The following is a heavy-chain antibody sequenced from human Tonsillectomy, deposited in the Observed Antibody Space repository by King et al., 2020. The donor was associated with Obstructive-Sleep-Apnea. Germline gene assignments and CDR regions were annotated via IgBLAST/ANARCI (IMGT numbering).Heavy chain of an antibody. CDR2: IYHSGST. CDR1: GYSISSGYY. Sequence: QLQESGPGLVKPSETLSLTCTVSGYSISSGYYWGWIRQPPGKGLEWIGSIYHSGSTYYNPSLKSRVTISVDTSKNQFSLKLSSVTAADTAVYYCAVVRGVIPYYYGMDVWGQGTTVTVSS. V-gene: IGHV4-38-2*02. D-gene: IGHD3-10*01. J-gene: IGHJ6*02. CDR3: AVVRGVIPYYYGMDV.